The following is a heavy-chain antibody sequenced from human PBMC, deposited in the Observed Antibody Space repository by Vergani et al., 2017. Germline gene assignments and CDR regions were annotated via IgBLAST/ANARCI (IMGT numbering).Heavy chain of an antibody. CDR1: GGSFSGYY. D-gene: IGHD6-13*01. CDR2: INHSGST. CDR3: ARGRRSQQQLRAYYYYYYMDV. Sequence: QVQLQQWGAGLLKPSETLSLTCAVYGGSFSGYYWSCIRQPPGKGLEWIGEINHSGSTNYNPSLKSRVTISVDTSKNQFSLKLSSVTAADTAVYYCARGRRSQQQLRAYYYYYYMDVWGKGTKVTVAS. J-gene: IGHJ6*03. V-gene: IGHV4-34*01.